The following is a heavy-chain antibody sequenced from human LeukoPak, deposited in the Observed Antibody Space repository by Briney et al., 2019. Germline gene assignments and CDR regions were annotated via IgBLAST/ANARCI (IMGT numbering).Heavy chain of an antibody. J-gene: IGHJ4*01. Sequence: SETLSLTCSVSGDSIINYYWSWIGQPPGKGLEWIGYIYYTGSTNYNPSLKSRVTISVDTSKNQLSLKLSSVTAADTAVYYCARDKGPGGYFNYWGHGTLVTVSS. V-gene: IGHV4-59*01. CDR1: GDSIINYY. CDR3: ARDKGPGGYFNY. CDR2: IYYTGST. D-gene: IGHD1-14*01.